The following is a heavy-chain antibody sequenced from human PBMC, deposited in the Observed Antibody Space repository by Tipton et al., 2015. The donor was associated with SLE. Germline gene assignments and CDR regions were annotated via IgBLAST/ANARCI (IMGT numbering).Heavy chain of an antibody. CDR2: INHSGST. CDR3: AREPVYYYYYYMDV. J-gene: IGHJ6*03. CDR1: GGSFSAYY. Sequence: TLSLTCAVYGGSFSAYYWSWIRQPPGKGLEWIGEINHSGSTNYNPSLKSRVTISVDTSKNQFSLKLSSVTAADTAVYYCAREPVYYYYYYMDVWGKGTTVTVSS. V-gene: IGHV4-34*01.